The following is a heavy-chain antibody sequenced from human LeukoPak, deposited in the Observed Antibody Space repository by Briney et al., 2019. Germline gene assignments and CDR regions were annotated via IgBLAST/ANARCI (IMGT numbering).Heavy chain of an antibody. CDR2: INSDGRST. CDR3: ARSTGKHGYSYGYGGHFGY. J-gene: IGHJ4*02. D-gene: IGHD5-18*01. CDR1: GFTFSSYW. Sequence: GGSLRLSCEVSGFTFSSYWMNWVRQAPGKGLVWVSRINSDGRSTSYADSVKGRFTISRDNAKNTLYLQMNSLRAEDTAVYYCARSTGKHGYSYGYGGHFGYWGQGTLVTVSS. V-gene: IGHV3-74*01.